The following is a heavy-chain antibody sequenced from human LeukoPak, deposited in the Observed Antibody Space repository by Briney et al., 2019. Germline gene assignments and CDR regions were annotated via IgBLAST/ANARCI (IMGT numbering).Heavy chain of an antibody. CDR2: ISSSSSYI. V-gene: IGHV3-21*01. CDR1: GFTFSSYS. CDR3: ARDLRGGAAGTGVLDY. J-gene: IGHJ4*02. D-gene: IGHD6-13*01. Sequence: GGSLRLSCAASGFTFSSYSMNWVRQAPGKGLEWVSSISSSSSYIYYADSVKGRFTISRDNAKNSLYLQMNSLRAEDTAVYYCARDLRGGAAGTGVLDYWGQGTLVTVSS.